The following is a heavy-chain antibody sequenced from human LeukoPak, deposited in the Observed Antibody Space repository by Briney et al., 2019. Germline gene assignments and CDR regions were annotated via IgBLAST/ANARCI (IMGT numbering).Heavy chain of an antibody. V-gene: IGHV4-39*01. CDR2: IYFSGTT. CDR3: ARHERSVAVAGSFDF. CDR1: GGSISSSSYY. J-gene: IGHJ4*02. D-gene: IGHD6-19*01. Sequence: SETLSLTCTVSGGSISSSSYYWGWIRQPPGKGLEWIGSIYFSGTTHYNPSLKSRVTISVDTSKNNFSLKLTSLTVADTAVYYCARHERSVAVAGSFDFWGQGTLVTVSS.